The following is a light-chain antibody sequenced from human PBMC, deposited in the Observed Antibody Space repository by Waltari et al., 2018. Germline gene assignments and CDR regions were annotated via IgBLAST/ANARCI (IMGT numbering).Light chain of an antibody. CDR1: QSVRSTY. Sequence: IVLTQSPGTLSSSPGERATLSCRASQSVRSTYLVWYQQKPGQAPRLLIYGASSRATGIPDRFSGSGSGTDFTLIISRLEPEDFALYYCQHYDGSHVVFGQGTKVEIE. CDR2: GAS. CDR3: QHYDGSHVV. J-gene: IGKJ1*01. V-gene: IGKV3-20*01.